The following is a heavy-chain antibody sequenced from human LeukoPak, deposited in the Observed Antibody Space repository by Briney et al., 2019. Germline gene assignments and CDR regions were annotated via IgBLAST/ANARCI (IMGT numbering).Heavy chain of an antibody. CDR1: GFTFSSYA. J-gene: IGHJ3*02. Sequence: PGGSLRLSCAASGFTFSSYAMHWVRQAPGKGLEWVAVISYDGSNKYYADSVKGRFTISRDNSKNTLYLQMNSLRAEDTAVYYCARGAVAGTWPGAFDTWGQGTMVTVSS. CDR2: ISYDGSNK. V-gene: IGHV3-30-3*01. CDR3: ARGAVAGTWPGAFDT. D-gene: IGHD6-19*01.